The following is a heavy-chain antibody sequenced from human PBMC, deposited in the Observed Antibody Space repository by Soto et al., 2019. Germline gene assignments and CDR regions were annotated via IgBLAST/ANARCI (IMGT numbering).Heavy chain of an antibody. CDR1: GGSISSGGYY. J-gene: IGHJ4*02. Sequence: TLSLTCTVSGGSISSGGYYWSWIRQHPGKGLEWIGYIYYSGSTYYNPSLKSRVTISVDTSKNQFSLKLSSVTAADTAVYYCARSMAARYAAPPQFDYWGQGTLVTVSS. CDR3: ARSMAARYAAPPQFDY. D-gene: IGHD6-6*01. V-gene: IGHV4-31*03. CDR2: IYYSGST.